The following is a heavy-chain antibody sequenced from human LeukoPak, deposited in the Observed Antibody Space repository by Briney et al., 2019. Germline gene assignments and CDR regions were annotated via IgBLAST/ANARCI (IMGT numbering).Heavy chain of an antibody. CDR1: GFSFSSHG. V-gene: IGHV3-23*01. CDR3: AKIGVIGNWYYDV. D-gene: IGHD3-10*01. Sequence: TGGSLRLSCAASGFSFSSHGVSWVRQAPWKGPEWVSSISSGSDYTFYADSVKGRFTISRDNSKNTLYLQMNSLRAGDTAIYYCAKIGVIGNWYYDVWGRGTLVTVSS. J-gene: IGHJ2*01. CDR2: ISSGSDYT.